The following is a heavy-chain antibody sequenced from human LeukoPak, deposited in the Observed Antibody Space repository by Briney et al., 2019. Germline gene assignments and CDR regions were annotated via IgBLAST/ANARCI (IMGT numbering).Heavy chain of an antibody. CDR2: ISGKSGSI. CDR1: GFTFDDYA. D-gene: IGHD2-15*01. V-gene: IGHV3-9*01. J-gene: IGHJ4*02. CDR3: AKSRGGRDKYYFDY. Sequence: GGSLRLSCAASGFTFDDYAMHWVRQAPGKGLEWVSGISGKSGSIGYADSVKGRFTISRDNAKNSLYLQMNSLRAEDTALYYCAKSRGGRDKYYFDYWGQGTLVTVSS.